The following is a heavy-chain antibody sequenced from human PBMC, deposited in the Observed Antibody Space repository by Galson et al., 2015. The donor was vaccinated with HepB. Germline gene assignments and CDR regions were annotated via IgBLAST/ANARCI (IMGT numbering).Heavy chain of an antibody. CDR1: GFIFSDYY. CDR2: ISGGTTYS. J-gene: IGHJ4*02. Sequence: SLRLSCAASGFIFSDYYMSWIRQAPGKGLEWRSYISGGTTYSNYADSVKGRFTISRDNAKNSLYPQINSLRADDTAVYYCARVADSDYGDHTHFDYWGQGSLVTVSS. D-gene: IGHD4-17*01. CDR3: ARVADSDYGDHTHFDY. V-gene: IGHV3-11*06.